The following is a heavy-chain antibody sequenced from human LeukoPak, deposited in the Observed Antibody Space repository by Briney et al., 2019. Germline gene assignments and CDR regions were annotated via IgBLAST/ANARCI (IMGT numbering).Heavy chain of an antibody. CDR2: INPSGGST. CDR3: AREMVPNWFDP. CDR1: GYTFTGYY. D-gene: IGHD2-8*01. J-gene: IGHJ5*02. Sequence: ASVKVSCKASGYTFTGYYMHWVRQAPGQGLEWMGIINPSGGSTSYAQKFQGRVTMTRDMSTSTVYMELSSLRSEDTAVYYCAREMVPNWFDPWGQGTLVTVSS. V-gene: IGHV1-46*01.